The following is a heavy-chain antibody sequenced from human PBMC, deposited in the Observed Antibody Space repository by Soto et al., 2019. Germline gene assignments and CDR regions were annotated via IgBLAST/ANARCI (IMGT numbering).Heavy chain of an antibody. J-gene: IGHJ6*02. CDR2: IWYDGSNK. CDR1: GFTFSSYG. Sequence: GGSLRLSCAASGFTFSSYGMHWVRQAPGKGLEWVAVIWYDGSNKYYADSVKGRFTISRDNSKNTLYLQMNSLRAEDTAVYYCAAQVRGSEYYYYGMDVWGQGTTVTVSS. D-gene: IGHD3-10*01. CDR3: AAQVRGSEYYYYGMDV. V-gene: IGHV3-33*01.